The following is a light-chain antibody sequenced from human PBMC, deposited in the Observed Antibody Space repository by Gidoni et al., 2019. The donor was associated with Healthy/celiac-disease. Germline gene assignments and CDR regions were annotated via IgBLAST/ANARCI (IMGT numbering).Light chain of an antibody. Sequence: QSALTQPASVSGSPGQAITISCTGTSSDVGGYNYVSWYQQHPGKAPNLMIYEVSNRPSGVSNRFSGSKSGNTASLTISGLQAEDEAYYYCISYTSSCSVVFGGGTKLTVL. V-gene: IGLV2-14*01. CDR2: EVS. CDR3: ISYTSSCSVV. J-gene: IGLJ2*01. CDR1: SSDVGGYNY.